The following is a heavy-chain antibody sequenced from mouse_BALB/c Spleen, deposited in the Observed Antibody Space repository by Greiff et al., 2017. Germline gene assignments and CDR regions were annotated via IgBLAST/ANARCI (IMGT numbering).Heavy chain of an antibody. V-gene: IGHV2-6-7*01. CDR2: IWGDGST. D-gene: IGHD2-1*01. CDR1: GFSLTGYG. Sequence: VKLMESGPGLVAPSQSLSITCTVSGFSLTGYGVNWVRQPPGKGLEWLGMIWGDGSTDYNSALKSRLSISKDNSKSQVFLKMNSLQTDDTARYYCARRGYYGNGYAMDYWGQGTSVTVSS. CDR3: ARRGYYGNGYAMDY. J-gene: IGHJ4*01.